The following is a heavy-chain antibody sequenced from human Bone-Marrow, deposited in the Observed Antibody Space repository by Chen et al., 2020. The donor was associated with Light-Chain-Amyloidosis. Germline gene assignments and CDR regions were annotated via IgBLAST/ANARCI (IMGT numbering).Heavy chain of an antibody. CDR2: IYPDDSAA. D-gene: IGHD5-12*01. Sequence: EVQLEQSGPEVKQPGESLKISCKGSGYTFPNYWIGWVRQMPGNGLEWMGVIYPDDSAARYSPSFEGQVTISADKSITTAYLQWRSLKASDTAMYYCARRRDGYNFDYWGQGTLVTVSS. CDR3: ARRRDGYNFDY. J-gene: IGHJ4*02. CDR1: GYTFPNYW. V-gene: IGHV5-51*01.